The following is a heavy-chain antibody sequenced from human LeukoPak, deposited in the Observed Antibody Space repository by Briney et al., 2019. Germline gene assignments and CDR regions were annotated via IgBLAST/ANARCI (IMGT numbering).Heavy chain of an antibody. CDR3: ARDKDWLLYDN. CDR2: IKPDGSNT. Sequence: PGGSLRLSCAASGFTFSDYYMSWIRQAPGKGLVWVSYIKPDGSNTAYADSVKGRFTISRDNAKNTLYLQMNSLRAEDTAVYYCARDKDWLLYDNWGQGTLVTVSS. J-gene: IGHJ4*02. V-gene: IGHV3-74*01. D-gene: IGHD3/OR15-3a*01. CDR1: GFTFSDYY.